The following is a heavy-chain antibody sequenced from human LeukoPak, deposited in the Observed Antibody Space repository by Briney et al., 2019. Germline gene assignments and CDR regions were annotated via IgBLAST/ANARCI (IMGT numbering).Heavy chain of an antibody. D-gene: IGHD5-18*01. CDR2: INHSGST. J-gene: IGHJ4*02. Sequence: SETLSLTCAVYGGSFSGYYWSWIRQPPGKGLEWIGEINHSGSTNYNPSLKSRVTISVDTSKNQFSLNLSSVTAADTAVYYCARETFRIQLEWRYFDYWGQGTLVTVSS. CDR1: GGSFSGYY. V-gene: IGHV4-34*01. CDR3: ARETFRIQLEWRYFDY.